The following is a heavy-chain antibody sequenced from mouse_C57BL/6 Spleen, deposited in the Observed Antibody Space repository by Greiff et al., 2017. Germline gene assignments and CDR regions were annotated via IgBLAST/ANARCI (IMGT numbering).Heavy chain of an antibody. CDR2: ISSGGSYT. V-gene: IGHV5-6*01. Sequence: EVQLQESGGDLVKPGGSLKLSCAASGFTFSSYGMSWVRPTPDKRLEWVATISSGGSYTYYPDSVKGRFTISRDNAKNTLYLQMSSLKSEDTAMYYCARQLGRYFDYWGQGTTLTVSS. J-gene: IGHJ2*01. D-gene: IGHD4-1*01. CDR3: ARQLGRYFDY. CDR1: GFTFSSYG.